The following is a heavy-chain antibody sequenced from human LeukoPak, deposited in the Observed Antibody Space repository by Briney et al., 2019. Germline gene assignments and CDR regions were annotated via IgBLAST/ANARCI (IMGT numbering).Heavy chain of an antibody. CDR2: IYYSGST. Sequence: GSLRLSCAASGFTFSSYSMNWVRQPPGKGLEWIGSIYYSGSTYYNPSLKSRVTISVDTSKNQFSLKLNSATATDTAVYYCARHYGPWGQGTLVTVSS. J-gene: IGHJ4*02. CDR1: GFTFSSYSMN. CDR3: ARHYGP. D-gene: IGHD3-10*01. V-gene: IGHV4-39*01.